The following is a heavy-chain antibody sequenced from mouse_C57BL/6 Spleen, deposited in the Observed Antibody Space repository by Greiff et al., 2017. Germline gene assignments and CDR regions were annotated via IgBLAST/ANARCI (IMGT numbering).Heavy chain of an antibody. Sequence: EVMLVESGGDLVKPGGSLKLSCAASGFTFSSYGMSWVRQTPDKRLEWVATISSGGSYTYYPDSVKGRFTISRDNAKNTLYLQLSSLKSEDTSMYYWARDSYYDCGEGNAMDYWGQGTSVTVSS. CDR3: ARDSYYDCGEGNAMDY. CDR1: GFTFSSYG. CDR2: ISSGGSYT. V-gene: IGHV5-6*01. D-gene: IGHD2-4*01. J-gene: IGHJ4*01.